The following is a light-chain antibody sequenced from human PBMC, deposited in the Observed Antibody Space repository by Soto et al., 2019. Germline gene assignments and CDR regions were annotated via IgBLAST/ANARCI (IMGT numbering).Light chain of an antibody. J-gene: IGLJ1*01. CDR3: SSYGGYNNVV. CDR1: SSDVGGYNY. V-gene: IGLV2-8*01. CDR2: EVN. Sequence: QSVLTQPPSVSGSPGQSVTISCTGTSSDVGGYNYVSWFQQHPGKAPKLIIHEVNQRPSGVPDRFSGSKSGNTASLTVSGLQAEDEGTYYCSSYGGYNNVVFGTGTKLTVL.